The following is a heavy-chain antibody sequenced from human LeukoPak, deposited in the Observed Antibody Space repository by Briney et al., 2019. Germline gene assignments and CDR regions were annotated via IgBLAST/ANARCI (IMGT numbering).Heavy chain of an antibody. V-gene: IGHV1-8*01. CDR2: MNPNSGNT. J-gene: IGHJ2*01. CDR1: GYTFTSYD. Sequence: ASVKVSCKASGYTFTSYDINWVRQATGQGLEWIGRMNPNSGNTGYAQKFQGRATMTRNTSTSTAYMELSSLRSEDTAVYYCARVRDEYSYGWGGFWYFDLWGRGTLVTVSS. D-gene: IGHD5-18*01. CDR3: ARVRDEYSYGWGGFWYFDL.